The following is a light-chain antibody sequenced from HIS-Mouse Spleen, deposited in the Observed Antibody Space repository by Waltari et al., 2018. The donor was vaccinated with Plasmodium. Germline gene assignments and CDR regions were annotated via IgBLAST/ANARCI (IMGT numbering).Light chain of an antibody. J-gene: IGLJ2*01. CDR3: QAWDSSTVV. Sequence: SYELTQPPSVSVSPGQTASITCSGDTLGDKYACWYQQKPGQSPVLVIDQGSKRPPGIPSVFPGANSGNTATLTCSGTQAMDEADYYCQAWDSSTVVFGGGTKLTVL. CDR1: TLGDKY. V-gene: IGLV3-1*01. CDR2: QGS.